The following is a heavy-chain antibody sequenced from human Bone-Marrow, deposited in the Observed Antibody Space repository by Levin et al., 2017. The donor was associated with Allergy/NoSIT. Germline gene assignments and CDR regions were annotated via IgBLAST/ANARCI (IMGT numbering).Heavy chain of an antibody. CDR1: GYSITEYY. Sequence: SETLSLTCAVSGYSITEYYWGWIRQPPGKGLEWIGTIYHGGDIYYNPSLRSRVTISIDTSKNQFSLKVTSMTAADSAVYYCARDLNKAQYYYGMDVWGQGTTVTVSS. D-gene: IGHD1/OR15-1a*01. J-gene: IGHJ6*02. V-gene: IGHV4-38-2*02. CDR3: ARDLNKAQYYYGMDV. CDR2: IYHGGDI.